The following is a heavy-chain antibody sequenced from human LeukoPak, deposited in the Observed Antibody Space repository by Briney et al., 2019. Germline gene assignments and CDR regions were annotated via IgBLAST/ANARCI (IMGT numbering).Heavy chain of an antibody. CDR3: ANGFGEPGQFDH. J-gene: IGHJ4*02. D-gene: IGHD3-3*01. Sequence: ASVKVSCKPSGYTFSNYPISWVRQAPGQGREGMGWISPYNGNRNYVQKLQGRVTMTTDTSTRTVYLELRSLRSDDTAVYYCANGFGEPGQFDHWGQGTLVTVSS. CDR1: GYTFSNYP. CDR2: ISPYNGNR. V-gene: IGHV1-18*01.